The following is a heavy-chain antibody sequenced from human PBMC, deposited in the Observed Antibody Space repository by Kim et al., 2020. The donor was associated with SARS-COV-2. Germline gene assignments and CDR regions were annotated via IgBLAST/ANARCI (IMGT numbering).Heavy chain of an antibody. CDR3: AREGSELRYFAWFLTDPLDY. V-gene: IGHV3-33*01. Sequence: GGSLRLSCAASGFTFSSYGMHWVRQAPGKGLEWVAVIWYDGSNKYYADSVKGRFTISRDNSKNTLYLQMNSLRAEDTAVYYCAREGSELRYFAWFLTDPLDYWGQGTLVTVSS. CDR2: IWYDGSNK. CDR1: GFTFSSYG. D-gene: IGHD3-9*01. J-gene: IGHJ4*02.